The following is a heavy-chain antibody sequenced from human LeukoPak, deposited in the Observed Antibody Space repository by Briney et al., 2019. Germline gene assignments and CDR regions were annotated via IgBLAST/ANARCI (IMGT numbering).Heavy chain of an antibody. Sequence: LSLTCTVSGGSISGYYWSWIRQPPGKGLEWVAVISYDGSDKYYADSVKGRFTISRDNSKNTLYLQMNSLRAEDTAVYCCAKDRSSTWYGAFDIWGQGTMVIVSS. CDR1: GGSISGYY. V-gene: IGHV3-30*18. CDR3: AKDRSSTWYGAFDI. CDR2: ISYDGSDK. D-gene: IGHD6-13*01. J-gene: IGHJ3*02.